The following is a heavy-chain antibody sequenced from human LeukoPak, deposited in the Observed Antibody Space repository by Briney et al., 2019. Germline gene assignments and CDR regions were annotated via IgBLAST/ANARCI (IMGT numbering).Heavy chain of an antibody. D-gene: IGHD2-8*01. Sequence: GESLKTSCKGSGYSFTNFWIGWVRQMPGKGLGWMGIIYPGDSDTRYSPSFQGQVTISADKSISTAYLQWSSLEASDTALYYCAKGWGSTNGVSEFDPWGQGTLVTVSS. CDR2: IYPGDSDT. CDR3: AKGWGSTNGVSEFDP. J-gene: IGHJ5*02. CDR1: GYSFTNFW. V-gene: IGHV5-51*01.